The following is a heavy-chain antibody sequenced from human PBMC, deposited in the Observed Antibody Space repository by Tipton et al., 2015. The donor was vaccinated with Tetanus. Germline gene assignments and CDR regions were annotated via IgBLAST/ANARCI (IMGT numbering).Heavy chain of an antibody. CDR1: GGSISSSSYY. V-gene: IGHV4-39*01. D-gene: IGHD1-1*01. CDR2: IYYSGST. J-gene: IGHJ5*02. Sequence: TLSLTCTVSGGSISSSSYYWGWIRQPPGKGLEWIGSIYYSGSTYYNPSLKSRVTISVDTSKNQFSLKLSSVTAADTAVYYCVRHIASDWNPSWFDPWGQGTLVTVSS. CDR3: VRHIASDWNPSWFDP.